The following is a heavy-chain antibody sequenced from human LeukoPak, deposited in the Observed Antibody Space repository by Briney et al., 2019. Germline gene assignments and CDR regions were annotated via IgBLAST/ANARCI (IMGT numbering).Heavy chain of an antibody. V-gene: IGHV3-9*01. CDR2: VSWNSGSI. Sequence: SLRLAFAASGFTFVDHGMHSVRQARGKGLEWVSGVSWNSGSIGYADSVKGRFTISRDNANNSLYLQINSLRAEDTALYYCAKGTPLVGWGQGSLVTVCS. J-gene: IGHJ4*02. D-gene: IGHD2-21*01. CDR1: GFTFVDHG. CDR3: AKGTPLVG.